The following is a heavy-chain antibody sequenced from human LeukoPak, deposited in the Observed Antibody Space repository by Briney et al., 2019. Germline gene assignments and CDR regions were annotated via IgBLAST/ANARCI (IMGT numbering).Heavy chain of an antibody. J-gene: IGHJ4*02. D-gene: IGHD5-12*01. CDR3: ARGGYSGYDFYVDY. CDR2: IYYSGST. Sequence: SQTLSLTCTVSGGSISSGDYYWSWIRQPPGKGLEWIGYIYYSGSTYYNPSLKSRVTISVDTSKNQFSLKLSSVTAADTAVYYCARGGYSGYDFYVDYWGQGTLVTVST. CDR1: GGSISSGDYY. V-gene: IGHV4-30-4*01.